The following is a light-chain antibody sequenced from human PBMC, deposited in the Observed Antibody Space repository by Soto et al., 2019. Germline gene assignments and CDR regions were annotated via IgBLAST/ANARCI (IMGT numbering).Light chain of an antibody. CDR3: QQYYSSPPT. CDR1: QSVLYSSNSRNY. Sequence: DIVMTQSPDSLAVSLGERATINCKSSQSVLYSSNSRNYLAWYQQKPGQPPKMVIYWASTRESGVPGRFSGSGSGTDFTLTISGLQAEDVAVYYCQQYYSSPPTFGAGTKVEIK. V-gene: IGKV4-1*01. CDR2: WAS. J-gene: IGKJ3*01.